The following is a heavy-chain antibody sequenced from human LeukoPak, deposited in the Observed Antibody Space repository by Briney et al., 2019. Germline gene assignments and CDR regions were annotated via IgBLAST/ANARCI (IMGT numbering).Heavy chain of an antibody. J-gene: IGHJ6*03. CDR1: GGSISSHY. Sequence: SETLSLTCTVSGGSISSHYWTWIRQSPVKGLEWIGDISNSGSTIYNPSLKSRVTISIDTPKNQFSLKLSSVTAADTAVYYCGRDALVGFFSYYSMDVWGKGTTVTVSS. D-gene: IGHD2-15*01. V-gene: IGHV4-59*11. CDR2: ISNSGST. CDR3: GRDALVGFFSYYSMDV.